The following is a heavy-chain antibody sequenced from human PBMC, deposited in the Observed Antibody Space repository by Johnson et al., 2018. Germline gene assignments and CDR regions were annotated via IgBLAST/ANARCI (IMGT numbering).Heavy chain of an antibody. D-gene: IGHD6-6*01. CDR3: ARVPTTGEGIAARPRYSYYGMDV. J-gene: IGHJ6*02. CDR2: IIPIFGTA. CDR1: GGTFSSYA. V-gene: IGHV1-69*12. Sequence: QVQLVQSGAEVKKPGSSVKVSCKASGGTFSSYAISWVRQAPGQGLEWMGGIIPIFGTANYAQKFKGRVTITADESTSTAYMDLSSRRTEDTAGYYCARVPTTGEGIAARPRYSYYGMDVWGQGTTVTVSS.